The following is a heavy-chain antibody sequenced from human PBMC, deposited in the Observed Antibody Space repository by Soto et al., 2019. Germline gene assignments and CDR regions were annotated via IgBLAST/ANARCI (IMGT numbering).Heavy chain of an antibody. CDR1: GGSLSRYY. D-gene: IGHD5-18*01. Sequence: SETRSLTCTVSGGSLSRYYWSWIRRPPGMGLECIASISYSGTTNYNSSLKSRVTISIDTSKNQFSLKFNSVTAADTAVYYCAREGYNFGPFDYWGQGALVT. J-gene: IGHJ4*02. CDR3: AREGYNFGPFDY. V-gene: IGHV4-59*01. CDR2: ISYSGTT.